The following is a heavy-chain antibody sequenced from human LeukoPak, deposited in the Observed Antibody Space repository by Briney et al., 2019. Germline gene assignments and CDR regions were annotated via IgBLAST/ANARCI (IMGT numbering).Heavy chain of an antibody. CDR3: ARETSQKGAHYMDV. CDR2: IYSSGST. CDR1: GGSISSSSYY. D-gene: IGHD3-16*01. Sequence: PSETLPLTCTVSGGSISSSSYYWGWIRQPPGKGLGWIGSIYSSGSTYYNPSLKSRITISVDTSKNQFSLKLSSVTAADTAVYYCARETSQKGAHYMDVWGKGTTITISS. J-gene: IGHJ6*03. V-gene: IGHV4-39*07.